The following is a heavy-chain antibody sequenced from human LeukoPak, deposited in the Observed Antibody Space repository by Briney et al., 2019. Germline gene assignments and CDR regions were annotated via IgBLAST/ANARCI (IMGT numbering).Heavy chain of an antibody. CDR3: AVDFWSGYYTY. CDR2: INSDGSST. D-gene: IGHD3-3*01. CDR1: GFTFSRYW. Sequence: GGSLRLSCAASGFTFSRYWMHWVRQAPGKGLVWVSRINSDGSSTSYADSVKGRFTISRDNAKNTLYLQMNSLRAEDTAVYYCAVDFWSGYYTYWGQGTLVTVSS. V-gene: IGHV3-74*01. J-gene: IGHJ4*02.